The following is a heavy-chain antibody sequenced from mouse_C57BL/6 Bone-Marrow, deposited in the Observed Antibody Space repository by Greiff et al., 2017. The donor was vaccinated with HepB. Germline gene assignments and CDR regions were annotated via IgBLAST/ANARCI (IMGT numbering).Heavy chain of an antibody. CDR2: IDPSDSYT. CDR1: GYTFTSYW. Sequence: QVQLKQPGAELVMPGASVKLSCKASGYTFTSYWMHWVKQRPGQGLEWIGEIDPSDSYTNYNQKFKGKSTLTVDKSSSTAYMQLSSLTSEDSAVYYCAENYGNYAWFAYWGQGTLVTVSA. J-gene: IGHJ3*01. D-gene: IGHD2-1*01. CDR3: AENYGNYAWFAY. V-gene: IGHV1-69*01.